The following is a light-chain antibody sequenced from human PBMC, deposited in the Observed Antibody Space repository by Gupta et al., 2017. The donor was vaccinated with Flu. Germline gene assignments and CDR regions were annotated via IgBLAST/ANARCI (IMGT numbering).Light chain of an antibody. J-gene: IGKJ1*01. Sequence: GDRVTITCRASQSISNWLAWYQQKPGKAPKLLIYKASNLQSGVPSRFSGGGSGTEFTLTISSLQPDDFATYYCQQYNSYRAFGQGTKLEIK. CDR3: QQYNSYRA. V-gene: IGKV1-5*03. CDR1: QSISNW. CDR2: KAS.